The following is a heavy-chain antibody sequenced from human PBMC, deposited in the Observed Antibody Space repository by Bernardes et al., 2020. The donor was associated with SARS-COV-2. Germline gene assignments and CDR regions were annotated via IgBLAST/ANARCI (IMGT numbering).Heavy chain of an antibody. V-gene: IGHV4-34*01. CDR1: GGSFSGYY. CDR3: ARGGLFLNDAFDI. CDR2: INHNGST. D-gene: IGHD3-22*01. Sequence: SETLSLTCAVYGGSFSGYYWSWIRQPPGKGLEWIGEINHNGSTNYNPSLKSRVTISVDTSKNKFSLTLSPVTAADTAVYYCARGGLFLNDAFDIWGQGTKVTVSS. J-gene: IGHJ3*02.